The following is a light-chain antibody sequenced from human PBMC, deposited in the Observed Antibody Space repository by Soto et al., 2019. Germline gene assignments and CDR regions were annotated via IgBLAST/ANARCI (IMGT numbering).Light chain of an antibody. Sequence: IQLTQSPSSLSASVGDRFTITCLASQGISSYLAWYQQKPGKAPKLLIYAASTLQSGVPSRFSGSGSGTDFTLTISRLEPEDFAVYYCQQYGISRWTFGQGTKVDI. CDR3: QQYGISRWT. CDR2: AAS. CDR1: QGISSY. J-gene: IGKJ1*01. V-gene: IGKV1-9*01.